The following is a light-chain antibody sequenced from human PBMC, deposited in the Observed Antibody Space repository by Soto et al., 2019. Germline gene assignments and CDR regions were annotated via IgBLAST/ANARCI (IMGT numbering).Light chain of an antibody. CDR1: SSDVGGYNY. V-gene: IGLV2-14*01. J-gene: IGLJ3*02. CDR3: SSYTSSSIPPWV. Sequence: QSALTQPASVSGSPGQSITISCTGTSSDVGGYNYVSWYQQHPGKAPKLMINEVSNRPSGVSNRFSGSKSGNTASLTISGLQAEDEADYSCSSYTSSSIPPWVFGGGTKLTVL. CDR2: EVS.